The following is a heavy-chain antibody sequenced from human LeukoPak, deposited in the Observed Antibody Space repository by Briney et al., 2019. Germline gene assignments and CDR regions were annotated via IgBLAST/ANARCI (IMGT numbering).Heavy chain of an antibody. D-gene: IGHD7-27*01. Sequence: GGSLRLSCAVSGIIFSDAWMNWVRQAPGKGPEWVGRIKSKVDGGTIDYAAPVKGRFTISRDDSKNTLYLQMNSLQTEDTAVYYCTKDLPFTGGVXSAYWXQGTLVTVSS. CDR3: TKDLPFTGGVXSAY. CDR2: IKSKVDGGTI. V-gene: IGHV3-15*07. J-gene: IGHJ4*02. CDR1: GIIFSDAW.